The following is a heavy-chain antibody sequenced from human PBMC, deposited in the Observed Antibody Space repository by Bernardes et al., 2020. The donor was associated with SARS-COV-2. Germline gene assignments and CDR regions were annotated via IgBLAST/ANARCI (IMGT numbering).Heavy chain of an antibody. CDR2: ISYDGSNK. V-gene: IGHV3-30*03. J-gene: IGHJ4*02. CDR3: ARDRDPGYFDS. CDR1: GFTLISYG. Sequence: GGSLRLSCAASGFTLISYGMHWVRQAPGKGLEWVSVISYDGSNKYYADSVKGRFTISRDNAKNTLYVQMNSLRAEDTAVYYCARDRDPGYFDSWGQGTLVTVSS. D-gene: IGHD6-13*01.